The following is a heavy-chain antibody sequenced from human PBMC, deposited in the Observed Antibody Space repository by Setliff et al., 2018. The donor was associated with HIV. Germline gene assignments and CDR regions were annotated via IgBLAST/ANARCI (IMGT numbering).Heavy chain of an antibody. CDR2: IDFSGST. V-gene: IGHV4-59*01. CDR1: GGSISSYY. CDR3: ARIFGDQGYYYGMDV. D-gene: IGHD3-3*01. J-gene: IGHJ6*02. Sequence: PSETLSLTCTVSGGSISSYYWSWIRQPPGKGLEWIGYIDFSGSTNYNPSLKSRVTISVDTSKNQFSLKLSSVIAADTAVYYCARIFGDQGYYYGMDVWGQGTTVTV.